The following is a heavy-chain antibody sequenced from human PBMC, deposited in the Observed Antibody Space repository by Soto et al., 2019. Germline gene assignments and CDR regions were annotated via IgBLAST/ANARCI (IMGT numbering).Heavy chain of an antibody. V-gene: IGHV3-23*01. Sequence: EVQLLESGGGLVQPGGSLRLSCAASGFTFSNYAMSWVRQAPGKGLEWISAISSRGDNTHHADSVRGRFTISRDNSKNMLYLEISPLRAEDTAVYYCAKCDWVFVKTSNYFFDYWGQGTLVTVSS. D-gene: IGHD3-9*01. J-gene: IGHJ4*02. CDR2: ISSRGDNT. CDR3: AKCDWVFVKTSNYFFDY. CDR1: GFTFSNYA.